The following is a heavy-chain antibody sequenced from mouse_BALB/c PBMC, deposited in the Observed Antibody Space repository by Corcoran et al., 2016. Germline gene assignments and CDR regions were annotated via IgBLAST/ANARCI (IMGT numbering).Heavy chain of an antibody. CDR3: ARRAGYYWYFDV. D-gene: IGHD2-2*01. Sequence: QVTLKESGPGILQPSQTLSLTCSFSGFSLSTSGMGVSWIRQPSGKGLEWLAHIYWDDDKRYNPSLNSRLTISKDTSSNQVFLKITSVDTADTATYYGARRAGYYWYFDVWGAGTTVTVSS. CDR1: GFSLSTSGMG. J-gene: IGHJ1*01. CDR2: IYWDDDK. V-gene: IGHV8-12*01.